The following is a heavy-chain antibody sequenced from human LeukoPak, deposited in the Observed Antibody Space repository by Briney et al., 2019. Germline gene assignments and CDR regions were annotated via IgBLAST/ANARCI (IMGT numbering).Heavy chain of an antibody. Sequence: GGSLRLSCAGSGFSFSSYGMHWVRQAPGKGLEWVSYISSSGSTIYYADSVKGRFTISRDNAKNSLYLQMNSLRAEDTAVYYCAELGITMIGGVWGKGTTVTISS. V-gene: IGHV3-48*04. CDR3: AELGITMIGGV. CDR2: ISSSGSTI. D-gene: IGHD3-10*02. J-gene: IGHJ6*04. CDR1: GFSFSSYG.